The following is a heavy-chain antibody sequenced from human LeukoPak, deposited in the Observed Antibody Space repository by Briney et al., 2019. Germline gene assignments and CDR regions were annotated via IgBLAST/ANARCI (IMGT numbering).Heavy chain of an antibody. V-gene: IGHV1-8*01. Sequence: ASVKVSCKASGYTFTSYDINWVRQATGQGLEWMGWMNPNSGNTGYAQKFQGRVTMTRNTSISTAYMELSSLRSENTAVYYCARGVVVVAATYYYYGMDVWGQGTTVTVSS. J-gene: IGHJ6*02. CDR3: ARGVVVVAATYYYYGMDV. CDR1: GYTFTSYD. CDR2: MNPNSGNT. D-gene: IGHD2-15*01.